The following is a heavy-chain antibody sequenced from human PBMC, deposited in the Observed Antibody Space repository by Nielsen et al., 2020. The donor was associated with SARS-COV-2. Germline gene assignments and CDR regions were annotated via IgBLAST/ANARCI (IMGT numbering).Heavy chain of an antibody. CDR1: GYTFTTHY. J-gene: IGHJ5*02. CDR2: INPTGGST. CDR3: ARDFRWLFSDP. V-gene: IGHV1-46*01. Sequence: ASVKVSCKASGYTFTTHYIHWLRQAPGQGLEWVGIINPTGGSTSYAQKFQGRVSMTRDTSTSTVYMELSSLKSEDTALYYCARDFRWLFSDPWGQGTLVTVSS. D-gene: IGHD3-22*01.